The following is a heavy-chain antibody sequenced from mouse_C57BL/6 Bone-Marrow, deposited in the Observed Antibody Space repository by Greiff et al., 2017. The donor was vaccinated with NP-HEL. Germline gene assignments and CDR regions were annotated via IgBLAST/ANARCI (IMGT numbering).Heavy chain of an antibody. D-gene: IGHD4-1*01. CDR2: INPSNGGT. CDR1: GYTFTSYW. CDR3: AREAGNWDYFDY. V-gene: IGHV1-53*01. J-gene: IGHJ2*01. Sequence: QVHVKQPGTELVKPGASVKLSCKASGYTFTSYWMHWVKQRPGQGLEWIGNINPSNGGTNYNEKFKSKATLTVDKSSSTAYMQLSSLTSEDSAVYYCAREAGNWDYFDYWGQGTTLTVSS.